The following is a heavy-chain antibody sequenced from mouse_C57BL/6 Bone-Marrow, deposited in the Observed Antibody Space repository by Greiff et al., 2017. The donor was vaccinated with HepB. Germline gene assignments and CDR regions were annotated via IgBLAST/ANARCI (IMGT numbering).Heavy chain of an antibody. V-gene: IGHV5-17*01. D-gene: IGHD1-1*01. J-gene: IGHJ3*01. CDR1: GFTFSDYG. CDR3: ANHYYGSSSY. Sequence: EVMLVESGGGLVKPGGSLKLSCAASGFTFSDYGMHWVRQAPEKGLEWVAYISSGSSTIYYADTVKGRFTISRDNAKNTLFLQMTSLRSEDTAMYYCANHYYGSSSYWGQGTLVTVSA. CDR2: ISSGSSTI.